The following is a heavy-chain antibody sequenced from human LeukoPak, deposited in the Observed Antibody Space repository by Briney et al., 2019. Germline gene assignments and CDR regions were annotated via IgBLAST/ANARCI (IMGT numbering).Heavy chain of an antibody. V-gene: IGHV3-30*18. Sequence: GRSLRLSCAASGFTFSSYGMHWVRQAPGKGLEWVAVISYDGSNKYYADSVKGRFTISRDNSKNTLYPQMNSLRAEDTAVYYCAKDRGEGYYDFWSGYLLDYWGQGTLVTVSS. CDR3: AKDRGEGYYDFWSGYLLDY. CDR2: ISYDGSNK. J-gene: IGHJ4*02. CDR1: GFTFSSYG. D-gene: IGHD3-3*01.